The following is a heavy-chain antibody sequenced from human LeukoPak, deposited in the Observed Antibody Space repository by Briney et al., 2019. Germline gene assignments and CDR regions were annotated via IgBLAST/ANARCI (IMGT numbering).Heavy chain of an antibody. V-gene: IGHV4-39*07. CDR3: ARGGYYGSGNDFRFDP. CDR1: GGSITTTNYY. J-gene: IGHJ5*02. Sequence: SETLSLTCTASGGSITTTNYYWGWIRQSPGKGLEWIGSIYYSGSTNYNPSLKSRVTISVDTSKNQFSLKLSSVTAADTAIYYCARGGYYGSGNDFRFDPWGQGTLVTVSS. D-gene: IGHD3-10*01. CDR2: IYYSGST.